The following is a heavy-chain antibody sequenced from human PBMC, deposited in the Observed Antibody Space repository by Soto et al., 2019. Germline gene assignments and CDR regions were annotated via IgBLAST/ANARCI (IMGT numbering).Heavy chain of an antibody. CDR3: ATGSGWYSPDY. V-gene: IGHV3-74*01. D-gene: IGHD6-19*01. CDR2: IDNDGSSR. J-gene: IGHJ4*02. Sequence: EVQLVESGGGLAQPGGSLRLSCAASGFTFSSNWMHWVRQGPGKGLVWVSRIDNDGSSRDYADSVKGRFTISRDNAKNTLYLEMSSLRAEDTAEYYCATGSGWYSPDYWGQGTLVTVSS. CDR1: GFTFSSNW.